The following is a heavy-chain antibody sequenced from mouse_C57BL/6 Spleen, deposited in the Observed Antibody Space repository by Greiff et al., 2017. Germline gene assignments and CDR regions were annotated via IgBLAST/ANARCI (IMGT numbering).Heavy chain of an antibody. D-gene: IGHD1-1*01. Sequence: QVQLQQPGAELVRPGTSVKLSCKASGYTFTSYWMHWVKQRPGQGLEWIGVIDPSDSYTNYNQKFKGKATLTVDTSSSTAYMQLSSLTSEDSAVYYCAGLLRRYFDYWGQGTTLTVSS. CDR3: AGLLRRYFDY. CDR2: IDPSDSYT. V-gene: IGHV1-59*01. J-gene: IGHJ2*01. CDR1: GYTFTSYW.